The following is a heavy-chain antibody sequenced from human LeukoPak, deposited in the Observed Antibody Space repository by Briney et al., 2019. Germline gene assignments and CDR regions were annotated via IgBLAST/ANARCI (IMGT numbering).Heavy chain of an antibody. Sequence: SETLSLTCTVSGGSISSGGYYWSWIRQPPGKGLEWIGYIYHSGSTYYNPSLKSRVTISVDRSKNQFSLKLSSVTAADTAVYYCAGDSGQQLGFDYWGQGTLVTVSS. J-gene: IGHJ4*02. CDR3: AGDSGQQLGFDY. CDR2: IYHSGST. V-gene: IGHV4-30-2*01. D-gene: IGHD6-13*01. CDR1: GGSISSGGYY.